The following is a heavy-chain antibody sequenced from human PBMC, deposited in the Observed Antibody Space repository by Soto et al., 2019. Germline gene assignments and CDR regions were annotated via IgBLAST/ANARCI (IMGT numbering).Heavy chain of an antibody. Sequence: SETLSLTCAVSGGSISSGSYYWGWIRQTPGRGLEWIASMYHGGTTYSNPSLKSRVTISVDTSKNQFSLRLTSVTDADTAVYYCAREYSSSSLDYWGKGTLVTVSS. CDR2: MYHGGTT. V-gene: IGHV4-39*02. D-gene: IGHD6-6*01. J-gene: IGHJ4*02. CDR3: AREYSSSSLDY. CDR1: GGSISSGSYY.